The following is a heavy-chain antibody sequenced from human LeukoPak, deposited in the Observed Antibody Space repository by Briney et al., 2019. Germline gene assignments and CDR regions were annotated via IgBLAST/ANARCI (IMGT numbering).Heavy chain of an antibody. CDR2: INPNSGGT. Sequence: ASVKVSCKASGYTFTGYYMHWVRQAPGQGLEWMGWINPNSGGTNYAQKFQGWVTMTRDTSISTAYMELSRLRSDDTAVYYCARGRYCSSTSCARYYFDYWGQGTTVTVSS. V-gene: IGHV1-2*04. CDR1: GYTFTGYY. CDR3: ARGRYCSSTSCARYYFDY. D-gene: IGHD2-2*01. J-gene: IGHJ4*03.